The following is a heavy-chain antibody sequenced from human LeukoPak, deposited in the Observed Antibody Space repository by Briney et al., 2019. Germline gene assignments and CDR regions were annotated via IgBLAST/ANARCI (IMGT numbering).Heavy chain of an antibody. D-gene: IGHD5-12*01. J-gene: IGHJ6*02. CDR1: GGSITNYY. Sequence: LETLSLTCIVSGGSITNYYWSWIRQPAGKGLQWIGRISSRGDTNYNPSLKSRVIMSVDTSKNQCSLKLSSVTAADTAVYYCARWPYGMDVWGQGTTVTVSS. V-gene: IGHV4-4*07. CDR3: ARWPYGMDV. CDR2: ISSRGDT.